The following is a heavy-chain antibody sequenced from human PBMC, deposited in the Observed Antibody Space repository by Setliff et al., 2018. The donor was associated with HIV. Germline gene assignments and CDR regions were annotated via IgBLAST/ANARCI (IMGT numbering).Heavy chain of an antibody. CDR3: AKMTPSYYFYMDA. D-gene: IGHD2-15*01. Sequence: PGVSLRLSCAASGFTFSSYWMSWVRQAPGKGLEWVASIEEAVSDTYYADSVKGRFITFRDNAKNSLYLQMHSLRAEDTAIYYCAKMTPSYYFYMDAWGNGTTVTVSS. J-gene: IGHJ6*03. CDR1: GFTFSSYW. V-gene: IGHV3-7*01. CDR2: IEEAVSDT.